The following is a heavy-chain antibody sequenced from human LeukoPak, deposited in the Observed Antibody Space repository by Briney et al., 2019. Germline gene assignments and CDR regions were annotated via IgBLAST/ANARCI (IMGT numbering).Heavy chain of an antibody. CDR2: VDPEDGET. Sequence: ASVKVSCKVSGYTFTDYYMHWVQQAPGKGLEWMGLVDPEDGETIYAEKFQGRVTITADTSTDTAYMELSSLRSEDTAVYHCATDRQDSSGYFPENWGQGTLVTVSS. D-gene: IGHD3-22*01. CDR3: ATDRQDSSGYFPEN. J-gene: IGHJ4*02. V-gene: IGHV1-69-2*01. CDR1: GYTFTDYY.